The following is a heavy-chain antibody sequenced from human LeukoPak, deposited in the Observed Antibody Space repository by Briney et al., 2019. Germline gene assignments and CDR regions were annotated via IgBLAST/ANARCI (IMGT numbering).Heavy chain of an antibody. V-gene: IGHV4-4*07. CDR3: ARESFGMESDSSGYYYPIYYFDY. CDR2: IYTSGST. CDR1: GGSISSYY. J-gene: IGHJ4*02. D-gene: IGHD3-22*01. Sequence: SETLSLTCTVSGGSISSYYWSWLRQPAGKGLEWIGRIYTSGSTNYNPSLKSRVTMSVDTSKNQFSLKLSSVTAADTAVYYCARESFGMESDSSGYYYPIYYFDYWGQGTLVTVSS.